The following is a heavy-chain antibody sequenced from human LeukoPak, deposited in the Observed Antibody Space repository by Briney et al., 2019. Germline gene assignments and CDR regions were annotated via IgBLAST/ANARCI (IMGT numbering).Heavy chain of an antibody. CDR2: INHSGST. J-gene: IGHJ5*02. V-gene: IGHV4-34*01. CDR3: ANGAAAGTGSYWFDP. D-gene: IGHD6-13*01. CDR1: GASFRNYY. Sequence: SETLSLTCAVYGASFRNYYWSWIRQPPGKGLEWIGEINHSGSTNYNPSLKSRVTISVDTSKNQFSLKLSSVTAADTAVYYCANGAAAGTGSYWFDPWGQGTLVTVSS.